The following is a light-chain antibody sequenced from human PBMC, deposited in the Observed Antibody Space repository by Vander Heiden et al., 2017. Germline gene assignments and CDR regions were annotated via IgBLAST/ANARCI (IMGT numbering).Light chain of an antibody. Sequence: DVVMPQSPLSLPVTLGQPSSISCRSSQSLVYSDGNTYLTWFQQRPGQSPRRLIYKVSNRDSGVPDRFGGSGSGTDFTLEISRVEAEDVGVYYCMQGSHWPTFGQGTKLEIK. J-gene: IGKJ2*01. CDR3: MQGSHWPT. CDR1: QSLVYSDGNTY. V-gene: IGKV2-30*01. CDR2: KVS.